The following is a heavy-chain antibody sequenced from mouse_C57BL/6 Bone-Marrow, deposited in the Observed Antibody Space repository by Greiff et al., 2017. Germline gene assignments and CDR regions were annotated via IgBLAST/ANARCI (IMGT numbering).Heavy chain of an antibody. CDR1: GYTFTNYW. CDR3: ARSYDYYDYTMDY. V-gene: IGHV1-64*01. Sequence: VQLQQPGAELVKPGASVKLSCKASGYTFTNYWMHWVKQRPGQGLEWIGMMHPNGGSPDYNEKFKSGATLSVDKSSRTAYMELSSLTSEDSSVYYCARSYDYYDYTMDYWGQGTSVTVSS. D-gene: IGHD2-4*01. J-gene: IGHJ4*01. CDR2: MHPNGGSP.